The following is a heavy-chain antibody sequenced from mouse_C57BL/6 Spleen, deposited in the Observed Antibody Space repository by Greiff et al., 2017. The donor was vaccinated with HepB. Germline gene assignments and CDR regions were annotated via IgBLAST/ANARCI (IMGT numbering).Heavy chain of an antibody. J-gene: IGHJ1*03. Sequence: EVMLVESGPGLAKPSQTLSLTCSVTGYSITSDYWNWIRKFPGNKLEYMGYISYSGSTYYNPSLKSRISITRDTSKNQYYLQLNSVTTEDTATYYCARALITTVGARYWYFDVWRTGTTVTVSS. D-gene: IGHD1-1*01. CDR1: GYSITSDY. CDR2: ISYSGST. V-gene: IGHV3-8*01. CDR3: ARALITTVGARYWYFDV.